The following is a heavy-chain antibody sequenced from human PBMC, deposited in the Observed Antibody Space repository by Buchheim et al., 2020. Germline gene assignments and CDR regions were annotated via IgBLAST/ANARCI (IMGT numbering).Heavy chain of an antibody. Sequence: QVQLVQSGAEVKKPGSSVKVSCKASGGTFSSYTISWVRQAPGQGLEWMGRIIPILGIANYAQKFQGRVTITADKSTSTAYMELSSLRSEDTAVYYCARGGFEDWNLSTSWYFDLWGRGTL. D-gene: IGHD1-1*01. J-gene: IGHJ2*01. CDR3: ARGGFEDWNLSTSWYFDL. CDR1: GGTFSSYT. CDR2: IIPILGIA. V-gene: IGHV1-69*02.